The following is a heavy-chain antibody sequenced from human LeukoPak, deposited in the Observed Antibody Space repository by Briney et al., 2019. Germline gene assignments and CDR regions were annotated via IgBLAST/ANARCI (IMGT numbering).Heavy chain of an antibody. J-gene: IGHJ6*03. Sequence: GASVKVSCKASGGTFSSYAISWVRQAPGQGLEWMGGIIPIFGTANYAQKFQGRVTITADKSTSTAYMELRSLRSDDTAVYYCARDLRVRGVNPMDVWGKGTTVTISS. D-gene: IGHD3-10*01. V-gene: IGHV1-69*06. CDR1: GGTFSSYA. CDR3: ARDLRVRGVNPMDV. CDR2: IIPIFGTA.